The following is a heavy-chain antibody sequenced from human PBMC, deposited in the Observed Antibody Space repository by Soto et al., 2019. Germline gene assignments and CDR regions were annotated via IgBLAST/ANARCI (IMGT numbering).Heavy chain of an antibody. CDR1: GFTFSSYG. J-gene: IGHJ4*02. Sequence: QVQLVESGGGVVQPGRSLRLSCAASGFTFSSYGMHWVRQAPGKGLEWVAVIWYDGSNKYYADSVKGRFTISRDNSKNTLDLQMNSLRAEDTAVYYFARAGVGIVVVPVHWGQGTLVTVSS. CDR3: ARAGVGIVVVPVH. V-gene: IGHV3-33*01. CDR2: IWYDGSNK. D-gene: IGHD2-2*01.